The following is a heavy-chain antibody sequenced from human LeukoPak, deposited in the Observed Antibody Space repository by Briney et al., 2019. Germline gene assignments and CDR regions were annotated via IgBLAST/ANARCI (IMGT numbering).Heavy chain of an antibody. CDR1: GGSISSYY. J-gene: IGHJ3*02. D-gene: IGHD3-9*01. CDR2: IYYSGST. Sequence: SETLSLTCTVSGGSISSYYWSWIRQHPGKGLEWIGYIYYSGSTNYNPSLKSRVTISVDTSKNQFSLKLSSVTAADTAVYYCARSVRVDILTGYWGNDAFDIWGQGTMVTVSS. V-gene: IGHV4-59*01. CDR3: ARSVRVDILTGYWGNDAFDI.